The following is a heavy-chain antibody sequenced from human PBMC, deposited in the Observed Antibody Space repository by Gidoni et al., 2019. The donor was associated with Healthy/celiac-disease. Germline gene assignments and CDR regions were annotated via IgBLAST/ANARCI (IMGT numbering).Heavy chain of an antibody. CDR3: AKDGYDFWSGYYAISLAFDI. CDR2: IRYDGSNK. D-gene: IGHD3-3*01. Sequence: QVQLVESGGGVVQPGGSLRLSCAASGFPFSSYGMHWVRQAPGKGLEWVAFIRYDGSNKYYADSVKGRFTISRDNSKNTLYLQMNSLRAEDTAVYYCAKDGYDFWSGYYAISLAFDIWGQGTMVTVSS. V-gene: IGHV3-30*02. J-gene: IGHJ3*02. CDR1: GFPFSSYG.